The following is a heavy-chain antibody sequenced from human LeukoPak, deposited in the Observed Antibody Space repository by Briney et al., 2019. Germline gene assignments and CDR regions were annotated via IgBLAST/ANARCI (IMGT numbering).Heavy chain of an antibody. V-gene: IGHV3-23*01. CDR2: ISGSGGST. J-gene: IGHJ4*02. D-gene: IGHD6-13*01. CDR3: ARGGARQQLVENYFDY. CDR1: GFTFSSYA. Sequence: GGSLRLSCAASGFTFSSYAMSWLRQAPGKGLEWVSAISGSGGSTYYADSVKGRFTISRDNSKNTVYLQMNSLRAEDTAVYYCARGGARQQLVENYFDYWGQGTLVTVSS.